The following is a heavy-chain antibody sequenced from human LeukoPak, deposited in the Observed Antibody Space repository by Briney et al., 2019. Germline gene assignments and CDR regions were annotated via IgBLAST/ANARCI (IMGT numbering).Heavy chain of an antibody. V-gene: IGHV3-21*01. CDR2: ISSSSSYI. D-gene: IGHD1-26*01. CDR1: GFTFSSYS. Sequence: PGGSLRLTCAASGFTFSSYSMNWVRQAPGKGLEWVSSISSSSSYIYYADSVKGRFTISRDNGKNSLYLQMNSLRAEDTAVYYCARDLAGATTPFDDWGQGTLVTVSS. J-gene: IGHJ4*02. CDR3: ARDLAGATTPFDD.